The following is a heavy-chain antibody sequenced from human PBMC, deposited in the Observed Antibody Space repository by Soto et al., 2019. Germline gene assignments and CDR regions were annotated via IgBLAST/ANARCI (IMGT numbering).Heavy chain of an antibody. V-gene: IGHV5-10-1*01. CDR1: GYSFTSYW. Sequence: PGESLKISCKGSGYSFTSYWISWVRQMPGEGLEWMGRIDPSDSYTNYSPSFQGHVTISADKSISTAYLQWSSLKASDTAMYYCARHAGYCSSTSCHYYYYYYGMDVWGQGTTVTVSS. CDR2: IDPSDSYT. J-gene: IGHJ6*02. D-gene: IGHD2-2*01. CDR3: ARHAGYCSSTSCHYYYYYYGMDV.